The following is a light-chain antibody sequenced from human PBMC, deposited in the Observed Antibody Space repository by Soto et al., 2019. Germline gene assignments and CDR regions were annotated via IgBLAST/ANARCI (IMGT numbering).Light chain of an antibody. V-gene: IGKV3-20*01. J-gene: IGKJ3*01. CDR1: QSVNSNY. Sequence: EIVLMQSPGTLSLSPGEGATLSCRASQSVNSNYLAWYQQKPGQAPTVLIFDTSRRATGVPDRFSGSGSGTDFTLTISRLEPDECAVYYCQQYGSSQFTFGPGTKVNSK. CDR2: DTS. CDR3: QQYGSSQFT.